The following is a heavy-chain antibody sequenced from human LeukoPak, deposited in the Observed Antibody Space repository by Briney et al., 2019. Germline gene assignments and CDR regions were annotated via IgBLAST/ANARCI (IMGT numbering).Heavy chain of an antibody. CDR2: IYYSGST. V-gene: IGHV4-59*01. CDR1: GGALRRFY. CDR3: ATNYDFWSGYSDAFDI. D-gene: IGHD3-3*01. J-gene: IGHJ3*02. Sequence: SGAPSPPLTVSGGALRRFYWGWDPEPPREGLEWSGGIYYSGSTNYNPSLKSRVTISVDTSKNQFSLKLSSVTAADTAVYYCATNYDFWSGYSDAFDIWGQGTMVTVSS.